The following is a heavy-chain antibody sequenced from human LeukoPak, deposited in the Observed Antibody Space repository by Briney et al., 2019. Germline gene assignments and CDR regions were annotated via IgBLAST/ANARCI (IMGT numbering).Heavy chain of an antibody. V-gene: IGHV1-46*01. Sequence: ASVKVSCKASGYTFTSYDINWVRQATGQGLEWMGIINPSGGSTSYAQKFQGRVTMTRDTSTSTVYMELSSLRSEDTAVYYCAVPSGYSSSWRYFDYWGQGILVTVSS. J-gene: IGHJ4*02. CDR3: AVPSGYSSSWRYFDY. CDR2: INPSGGST. D-gene: IGHD6-13*01. CDR1: GYTFTSYD.